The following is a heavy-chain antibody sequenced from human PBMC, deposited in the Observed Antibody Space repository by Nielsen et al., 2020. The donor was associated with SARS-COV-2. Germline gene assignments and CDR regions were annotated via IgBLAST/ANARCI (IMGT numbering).Heavy chain of an antibody. CDR3: ASDPSYASSWLHYFDF. Sequence: GGSLRLSCAASGFTFSSYAMHWVRQAPGKGLEWVAVISYDGSNKYYADSVKGRFTISRDNSKNTLYLQMNSLRAEDTAVYYCASDPSYASSWLHYFDFWGQGTLVTVSS. J-gene: IGHJ4*02. CDR2: ISYDGSNK. V-gene: IGHV3-30-3*01. CDR1: GFTFSSYA. D-gene: IGHD5-12*01.